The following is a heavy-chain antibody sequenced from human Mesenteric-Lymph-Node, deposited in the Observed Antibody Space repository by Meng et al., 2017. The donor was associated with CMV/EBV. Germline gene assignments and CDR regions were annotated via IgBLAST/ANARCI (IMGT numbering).Heavy chain of an antibody. D-gene: IGHD1-26*01. CDR3: AKVEWEPNSHLAY. J-gene: IGHJ4*02. CDR2: IDWNGGST. CDR1: GFTFDDYG. Sequence: GESLKISCAASGFTFDDYGMSWVRQPPGKGLEWVSGIDWNGGSTGHADSVKGRFTISRDNAKNSLYLQMNSLRAEDTAVYYCAKVEWEPNSHLAYWGQGTLVTVSS. V-gene: IGHV3-20*04.